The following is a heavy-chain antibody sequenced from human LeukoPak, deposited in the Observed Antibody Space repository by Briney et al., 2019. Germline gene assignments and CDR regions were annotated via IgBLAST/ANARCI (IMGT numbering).Heavy chain of an antibody. CDR2: MNPNSGNT. CDR3: ARLYYDILTGYRTFDY. J-gene: IGHJ4*02. Sequence: ASVKVSCKASGYTFTSYDINWVRQATGQGLEWMGWMNPNSGNTGYAQKFQGRVTMTRNTSISTAYMELSSLRSEDTAVYYCARLYYDILTGYRTFDYWGQGTLVTVSS. V-gene: IGHV1-8*01. D-gene: IGHD3-9*01. CDR1: GYTFTSYD.